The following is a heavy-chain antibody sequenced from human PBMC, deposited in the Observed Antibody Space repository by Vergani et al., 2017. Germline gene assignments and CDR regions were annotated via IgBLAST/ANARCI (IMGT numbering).Heavy chain of an antibody. J-gene: IGHJ4*02. CDR3: ARADHYTSFPDY. D-gene: IGHD2-2*02. Sequence: QVQLQESGPGLVKPSQTLSLTCTVSTGSISSGGYYWSWIRQHPGKGLEWIGYIYHSGSTYYNPSLQSRITMSVDTSRNQFSLNLSSVTAADTAVYYCARADHYTSFPDYWGQGTLVTVSS. CDR2: IYHSGST. V-gene: IGHV4-31*03. CDR1: TGSISSGGYY.